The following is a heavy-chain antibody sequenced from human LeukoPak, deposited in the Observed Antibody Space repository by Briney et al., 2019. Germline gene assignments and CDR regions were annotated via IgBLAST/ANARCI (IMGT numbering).Heavy chain of an antibody. CDR3: ARDRVGWEYYFDY. Sequence: SVKVSCKASGGTFSSYAISWARQAPGQGLEWMGGIIPTFGTANYAQKFQGRVTITADKSTSTAYMELSSLRSEDTAVYYCARDRVGWEYYFDYWGQGTLVTVSS. CDR1: GGTFSSYA. D-gene: IGHD6-19*01. J-gene: IGHJ4*02. CDR2: IIPTFGTA. V-gene: IGHV1-69*06.